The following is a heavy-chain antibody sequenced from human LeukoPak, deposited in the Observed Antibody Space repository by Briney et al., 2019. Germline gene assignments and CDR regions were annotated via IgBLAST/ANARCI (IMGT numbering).Heavy chain of an antibody. CDR1: GFTFSSYA. Sequence: PGGSLRLSCAASGFTFSSYAMHWVRQAPGKGLEWVAVISYDGSNKYYADSVKGRFTISRDNSENTLYLQMNSLRAEDTAVYYCARDRLLWFGEFRRWGQGTLVTVSS. D-gene: IGHD3-10*01. CDR2: ISYDGSNK. V-gene: IGHV3-30*04. J-gene: IGHJ4*02. CDR3: ARDRLLWFGEFRR.